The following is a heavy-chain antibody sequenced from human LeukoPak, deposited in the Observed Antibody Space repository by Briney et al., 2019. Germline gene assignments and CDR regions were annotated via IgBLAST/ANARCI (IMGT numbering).Heavy chain of an antibody. CDR1: GVSISSYY. V-gene: IGHV4-59*01. CDR3: ARGGFLDPFDP. CDR2: IYYSGST. Sequence: SETLSLTCTVSGVSISSYYWSWIRQPPGKGLEWIGYIYYSGSTNYNPSLKSRVTISVDTSKNQSSLKLSSVTAADTAVYYCARGGFLDPFDPWGQGTLVTVSS. D-gene: IGHD1-1*01. J-gene: IGHJ5*02.